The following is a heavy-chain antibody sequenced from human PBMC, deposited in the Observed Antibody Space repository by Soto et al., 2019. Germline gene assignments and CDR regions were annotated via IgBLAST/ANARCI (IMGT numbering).Heavy chain of an antibody. V-gene: IGHV3-74*01. J-gene: IGHJ4*02. CDR1: GFTFSSYW. CDR3: ARDFVTMIVGNFWDY. Sequence: EVQLVESGGGLVQPGGSLRLSCAASGFTFSSYWMHWVRQAPGKGLVWVSRINSDGSSTNYADSVKGRFTISRDNAKNTLYLQRNSLRAEDTAVYYCARDFVTMIVGNFWDYWGQGTLVTVSS. D-gene: IGHD3-22*01. CDR2: INSDGSST.